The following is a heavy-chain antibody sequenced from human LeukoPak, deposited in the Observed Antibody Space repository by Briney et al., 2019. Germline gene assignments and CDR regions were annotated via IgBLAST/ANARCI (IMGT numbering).Heavy chain of an antibody. CDR2: IYHSGST. CDR3: AREYCSSTSCYDPHFDY. CDR1: GGSISSGGYS. Sequence: SETLSLTCGVSGGSISSGGYSWSWIRQPPGKGLEWIGYIYHSGSTYYNPSLKSRVTISVDRSKNQFSLKLSSVTAADTAVYYCAREYCSSTSCYDPHFDYWGQGTLVTVSS. V-gene: IGHV4-30-2*01. J-gene: IGHJ4*02. D-gene: IGHD2-2*01.